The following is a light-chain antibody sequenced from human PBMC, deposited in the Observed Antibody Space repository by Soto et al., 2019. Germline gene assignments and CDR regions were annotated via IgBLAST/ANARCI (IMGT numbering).Light chain of an antibody. Sequence: DIVMTQSPDSLAVSLGERATINCKSSQSVLYSSNNKNYLAWYQQKPGQPPKLLIYWASTLESGVPDRFSGSGSGTDFTLTISSLQAEDVAVYCCQQYYSTPTWTFGQGTKVEIK. CDR1: QSVLYSSNNKNY. CDR3: QQYYSTPTWT. CDR2: WAS. V-gene: IGKV4-1*01. J-gene: IGKJ1*01.